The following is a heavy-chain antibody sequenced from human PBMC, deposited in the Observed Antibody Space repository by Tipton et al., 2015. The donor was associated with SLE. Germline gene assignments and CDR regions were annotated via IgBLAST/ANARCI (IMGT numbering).Heavy chain of an antibody. V-gene: IGHV4-61*09. CDR1: GGSISSGSYY. Sequence: TLSLTCTVSGGSISSGSYYWSWIRQPAGKGLEWIGYIYTSGSTNYNPSLQSRVTISADKSKNQFSLEVNSVTAADTAVYFCARGTSMPMVDWFGQWGQGTLVTVSS. CDR3: ARGTSMPMVDWFGQ. J-gene: IGHJ5*02. CDR2: IYTSGST. D-gene: IGHD2/OR15-2a*01.